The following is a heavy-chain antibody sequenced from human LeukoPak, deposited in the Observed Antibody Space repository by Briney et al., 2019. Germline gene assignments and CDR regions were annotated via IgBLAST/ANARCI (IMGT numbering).Heavy chain of an antibody. J-gene: IGHJ4*02. CDR3: AREWQGGIAAAGTRIEGDY. CDR1: GFSISGYW. V-gene: IGHV3-7*01. D-gene: IGHD6-13*01. CDR2: IKQDGSGK. Sequence: GGSLRLSCAVSGFSISGYWMTWVRQAPGKGLEWVANIKQDGSGKNYVDSVKGRFTISRDNAENSLFLQMNSLRVEDTAVYYCAREWQGGIAAAGTRIEGDYWGQGTLVAVSS.